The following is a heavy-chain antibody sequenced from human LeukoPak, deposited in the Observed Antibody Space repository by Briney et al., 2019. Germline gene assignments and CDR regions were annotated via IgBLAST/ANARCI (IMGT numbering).Heavy chain of an antibody. D-gene: IGHD2-2*01. J-gene: IGHJ6*03. CDR1: GFRFNTYA. CDR2: ISGSSNTI. Sequence: GGPLRLSCAASGFRFNTYAMNWVRPAPGKGLEWLSYISGSSNTIYYTESLKGRFTVSSDNAKNSLHLQMNSLRTEDTAVYFCASGGPCSSTNYYYCYMDVWGKGTTVTVSS. CDR3: ASGGPCSSTNYYYCYMDV. V-gene: IGHV3-48*04.